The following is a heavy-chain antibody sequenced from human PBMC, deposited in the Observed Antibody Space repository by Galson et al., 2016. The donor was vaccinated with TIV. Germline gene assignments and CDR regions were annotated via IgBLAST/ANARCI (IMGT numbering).Heavy chain of an antibody. CDR1: GFTFSLYG. J-gene: IGHJ6*02. V-gene: IGHV3-33*01. D-gene: IGHD3-9*01. CDR2: IWFDGDNK. Sequence: SLRLSCAASGFTFSLYGMHWVRRAPGKGLEWVAVIWFDGDNKYYADSVKGRFTLSRDNSQNTLYLQMSSLRAEDTAVYYCARERSPSLRYFDWLKNYSLDVWGQGTTVTVSS. CDR3: ARERSPSLRYFDWLKNYSLDV.